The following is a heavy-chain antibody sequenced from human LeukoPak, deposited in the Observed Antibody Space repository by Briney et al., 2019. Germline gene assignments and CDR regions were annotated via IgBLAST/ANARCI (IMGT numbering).Heavy chain of an antibody. D-gene: IGHD3-9*01. CDR2: IIPIFGTA. CDR3: ARGTLRYFDSYYFDY. CDR1: GGTFSSYA. V-gene: IGHV1-69*05. Sequence: GASVKVSCKASGGTFSSYAISWVRQAPGQGLEWMGGIIPIFGTANYARKFQGRVTITTDESTSTAYMELSSLRSEDTAVYYCARGTLRYFDSYYFDYWGQGTLVTVSS. J-gene: IGHJ4*02.